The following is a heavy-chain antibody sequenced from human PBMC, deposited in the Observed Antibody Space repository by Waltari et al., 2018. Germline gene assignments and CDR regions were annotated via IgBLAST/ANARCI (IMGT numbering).Heavy chain of an antibody. J-gene: IGHJ6*03. CDR3: ARGSFGVVIRSVYYYMDV. V-gene: IGHV4-59*01. Sequence: QVQLQESGPGLVKPSETLSLTCTVSGGSISTYYWTWIRQPPGKGLEWIGYIYYSGSTNYNPSLKRRLTMSVDTSKNQFSLRLSSVTAADTAVYYCARGSFGVVIRSVYYYMDVWGKGTTVTVSS. CDR1: GGSISTYY. D-gene: IGHD3-3*02. CDR2: IYYSGST.